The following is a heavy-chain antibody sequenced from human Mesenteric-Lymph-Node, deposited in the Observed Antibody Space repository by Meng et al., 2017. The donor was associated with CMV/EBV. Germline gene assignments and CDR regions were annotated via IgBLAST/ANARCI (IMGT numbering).Heavy chain of an antibody. V-gene: IGHV7-4-1*01. CDR3: ARDRPVTYYDFWSGYYPYYYYGMDV. Sequence: ASVKVSCKASGYTFTSYAMNWVRQAPGQGLEWMGWINTNTGNPTYAQGFTGRFVFSLDTSVSTAYLQICSLKAEDTAVYYCARDRPVTYYDFWSGYYPYYYYGMDVRGQGTTVTVSS. J-gene: IGHJ6*02. D-gene: IGHD3-3*01. CDR1: GYTFTSYA. CDR2: INTNTGNP.